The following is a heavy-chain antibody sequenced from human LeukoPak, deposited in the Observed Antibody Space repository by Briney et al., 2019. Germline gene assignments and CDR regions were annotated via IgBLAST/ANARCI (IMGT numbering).Heavy chain of an antibody. CDR2: ISYSGST. V-gene: IGHV4-59*01. J-gene: IGHJ6*02. Sequence: SETLSLTCTVSGGSISSYYWSWVRQPPGKGLEWIGYISYSGSTNYNPSLNSRVTISVDTSKNQFSLKLSSVSAAGTAVYYCARDLYSSSWYYYGMDVWGQGTAVTVSS. CDR1: GGSISSYY. CDR3: ARDLYSSSWYYYGMDV. D-gene: IGHD6-13*01.